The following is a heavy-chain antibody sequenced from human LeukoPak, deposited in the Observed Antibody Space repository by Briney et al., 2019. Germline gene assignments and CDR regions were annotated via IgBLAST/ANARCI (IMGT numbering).Heavy chain of an antibody. CDR1: GYTFTSYG. V-gene: IGHV1-18*01. CDR3: ARDSDTEWELRRYFDY. Sequence: ASVKVSCKASGYTFTSYGISWVRQAPGQGLEWMGWISAYNGNTNYAQKLQGRVTMTTDTSTSTAYMELRSLRSDDTAVYYCARDSDTEWELRRYFDYWGQGTLVTVSS. J-gene: IGHJ4*02. D-gene: IGHD1-26*01. CDR2: ISAYNGNT.